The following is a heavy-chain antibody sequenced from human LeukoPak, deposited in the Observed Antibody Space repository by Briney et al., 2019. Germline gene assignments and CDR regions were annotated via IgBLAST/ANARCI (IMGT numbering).Heavy chain of an antibody. Sequence: GGSLRLSCAATGFTVSSNYMSWVRQAPGKGLEWVSVVYSGSGTYYADSVKDRFTISRDNSKNTLYLHMYTLRAEDTAMYYCARQIGAPGFDYWGQGTLVTVSS. D-gene: IGHD3-10*01. CDR3: ARQIGAPGFDY. CDR2: VYSGSGT. J-gene: IGHJ4*02. V-gene: IGHV3-53*01. CDR1: GFTVSSNY.